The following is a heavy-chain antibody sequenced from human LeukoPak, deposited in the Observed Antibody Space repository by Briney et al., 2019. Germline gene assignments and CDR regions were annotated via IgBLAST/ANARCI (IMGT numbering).Heavy chain of an antibody. Sequence: SETLSLTCTVSGGSISSSSYYWGWIRQPPGKGLEWIGSIYYSGSTHYNPSLKSRVTISVDTSKNQFSLKLSSVTAADTAVYYCARTPLWFGLSIDYWGQGTLVTVSS. D-gene: IGHD3-10*01. CDR1: GGSISSSSYY. CDR2: IYYSGST. J-gene: IGHJ4*02. V-gene: IGHV4-39*07. CDR3: ARTPLWFGLSIDY.